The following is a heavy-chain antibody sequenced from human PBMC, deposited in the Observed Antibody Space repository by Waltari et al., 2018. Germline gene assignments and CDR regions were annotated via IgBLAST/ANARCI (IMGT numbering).Heavy chain of an antibody. V-gene: IGHV2-5*02. J-gene: IGHJ4*02. CDR3: AHRFPTRGGWDSGLFDH. CDR1: GFSLSSTGVG. Sequence: QITLKESDPTRVRPTQTLALTCTFSGFSLSSTGVGVAWFRQPPGKPLEWLAVIYWDDDKRYNVPLRSRLTSTKDTSKNQVVLTMTNMDPVDTAAYYCAHRFPTRGGWDSGLFDHWGQGTLVTVSS. CDR2: IYWDDDK. D-gene: IGHD3-10*01.